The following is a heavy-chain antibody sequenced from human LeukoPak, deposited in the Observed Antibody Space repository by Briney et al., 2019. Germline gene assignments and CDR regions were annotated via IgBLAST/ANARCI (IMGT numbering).Heavy chain of an antibody. D-gene: IGHD5-18*01. Sequence: SETLSLTCTVSGGSINSYYWSWIRQPPGKGLEWIGSIYYSGSTYYNPSLKSRVTISVDTSKNQFSLKLSSVTAADTAVYYCARSIQLWFSYMDVWGKGTTVTISS. J-gene: IGHJ6*03. CDR3: ARSIQLWFSYMDV. V-gene: IGHV4-59*05. CDR2: IYYSGST. CDR1: GGSINSYY.